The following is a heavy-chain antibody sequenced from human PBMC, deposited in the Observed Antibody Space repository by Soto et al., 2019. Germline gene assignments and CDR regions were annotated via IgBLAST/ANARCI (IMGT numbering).Heavy chain of an antibody. V-gene: IGHV3-33*01. D-gene: IGHD6-19*01. Sequence: QVQLVESGGGVVQPGRSLRLSCAASGFTFSSYGMHWVRQAPGKGLAWVAVIWYDGSNKYYADSVKGRFTISRDNSKNTLYLQMNSLRAEDTAVYYCARAVGEGSSGWYPYYYGMDVWGQGTTVTVSS. CDR3: ARAVGEGSSGWYPYYYGMDV. J-gene: IGHJ6*02. CDR1: GFTFSSYG. CDR2: IWYDGSNK.